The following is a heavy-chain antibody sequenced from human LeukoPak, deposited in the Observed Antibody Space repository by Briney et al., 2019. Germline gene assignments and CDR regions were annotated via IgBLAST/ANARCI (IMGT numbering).Heavy chain of an antibody. Sequence: GGSLRLSCAASGFTFSRYAIHWVRQAPCKGLEGVAVLSYDGSNKYYADSVKGRFTISRDNSKNTLYLQMNSLRAEDTAVYYCARDQVTTSYFTGMDVWGQGTTVTVSS. D-gene: IGHD4-17*01. V-gene: IGHV3-30*04. CDR2: LSYDGSNK. J-gene: IGHJ6*02. CDR1: GFTFSRYA. CDR3: ARDQVTTSYFTGMDV.